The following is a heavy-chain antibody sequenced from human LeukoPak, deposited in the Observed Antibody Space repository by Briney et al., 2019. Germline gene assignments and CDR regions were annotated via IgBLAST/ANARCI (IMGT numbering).Heavy chain of an antibody. J-gene: IGHJ5*02. CDR2: INPTGGST. CDR1: GYTFTSYY. D-gene: IGHD3-10*01. V-gene: IGHV1-46*01. CDR3: ARGGPSLWATSGGYNWFDP. Sequence: ASVKVSCKASGYTFTSYYMHWVRQAPGQGLEWMGLINPTGGSTGYAQKFQGRVTMTTDTSTSTAYMELRSLRSDDTAVYYCARGGPSLWATSGGYNWFDPWGQGTLVTVSS.